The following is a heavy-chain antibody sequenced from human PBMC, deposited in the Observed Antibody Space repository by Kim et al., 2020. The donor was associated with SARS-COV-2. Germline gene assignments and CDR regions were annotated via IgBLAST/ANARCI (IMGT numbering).Heavy chain of an antibody. Sequence: SQTLSLTCAISGDSVSSNSAAWNWIRQSPSRGLEWLGRTYYRSKWYNDYAVSVKSRITINPDTSKNQFSLQLNSVTPEDTAVYYCARESPISGYSSGWYLFDYWGQGTLVTVSS. CDR2: TYYRSKWYN. V-gene: IGHV6-1*01. CDR3: ARESPISGYSSGWYLFDY. CDR1: GDSVSSNSAA. D-gene: IGHD6-19*01. J-gene: IGHJ4*02.